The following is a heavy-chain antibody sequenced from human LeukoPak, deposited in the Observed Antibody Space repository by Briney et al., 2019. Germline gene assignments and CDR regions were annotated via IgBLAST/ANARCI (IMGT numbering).Heavy chain of an antibody. D-gene: IGHD5-18*01. CDR1: GGTFSSYT. CDR2: IIPILGIA. J-gene: IGHJ5*02. Sequence: GASVKVSCKASGGTFSSYTISWVRQAPGQGLEWMGRIIPILGIANYAQKFQGRVTITADKSTSTAYMELSSLRSEDTAMYYCARELHEPAMVTKDWFDPWGQGTLVTVSS. CDR3: ARELHEPAMVTKDWFDP. V-gene: IGHV1-69*04.